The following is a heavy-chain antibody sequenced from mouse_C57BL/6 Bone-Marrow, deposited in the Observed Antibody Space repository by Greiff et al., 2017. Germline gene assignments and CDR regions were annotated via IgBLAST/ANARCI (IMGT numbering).Heavy chain of an antibody. J-gene: IGHJ2*01. CDR1: GYTFTSYT. CDR3: ATSSTVVSCDY. Sequence: QVQLQQSGAELARPGASVKMSCKASGYTFTSYTMHWVKQRPGQGLEWIGYINPSSGYTKYNQKFKDKATLTADKSSSTAYMQLSSLTSEDSAVYYCATSSTVVSCDYWGQGTTLTVSS. D-gene: IGHD1-1*01. CDR2: INPSSGYT. V-gene: IGHV1-4*01.